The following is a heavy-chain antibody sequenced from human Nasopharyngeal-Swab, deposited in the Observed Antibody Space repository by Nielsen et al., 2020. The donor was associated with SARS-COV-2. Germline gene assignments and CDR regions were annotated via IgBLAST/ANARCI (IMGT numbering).Heavy chain of an antibody. J-gene: IGHJ4*02. D-gene: IGHD3-22*01. V-gene: IGHV1-69*15. Sequence: WVRQAPGQGLEWMGKIIPVFGTADYAQRFQGRVTITADESTSTAYMELSSLRSEDTAVYYCASGFGPNYLDSSGYVDWGQGTLVTVSS. CDR3: ASGFGPNYLDSSGYVD. CDR2: IIPVFGTA.